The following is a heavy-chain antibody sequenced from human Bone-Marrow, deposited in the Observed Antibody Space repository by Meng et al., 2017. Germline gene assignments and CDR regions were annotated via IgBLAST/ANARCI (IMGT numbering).Heavy chain of an antibody. D-gene: IGHD3-22*01. Sequence: VAVVEAGGGLVKPGGSLRLYCAASGFTFSDYYMSWIRQAPGKGLEWVSAISGSGGSTYYADSVKGRFTISRDNSKNTLYLQMNSLRAEDTAVYYCAATSYYYDSSGYYYYDYWGQGTLVTVSS. J-gene: IGHJ4*02. CDR1: GFTFSDYY. V-gene: IGHV3-11*04. CDR2: ISGSGGST. CDR3: AATSYYYDSSGYYYYDY.